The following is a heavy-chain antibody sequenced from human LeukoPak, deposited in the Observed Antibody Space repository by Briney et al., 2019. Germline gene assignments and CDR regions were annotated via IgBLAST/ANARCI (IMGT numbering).Heavy chain of an antibody. J-gene: IGHJ3*02. CDR3: ASGNYYDSSGDAFDI. D-gene: IGHD3-22*01. V-gene: IGHV3-11*04. CDR2: ISSSGSTI. CDR1: GFTFSDYY. Sequence: GGSLRLSCAASGFTFSDYYTSWIRQAPGKGLEWVSYISSSGSTIYYADSVKGRFTISRDNAKNSLYLQMNSLRAEDTAVYYCASGNYYDSSGDAFDIWGQGTMVTVSS.